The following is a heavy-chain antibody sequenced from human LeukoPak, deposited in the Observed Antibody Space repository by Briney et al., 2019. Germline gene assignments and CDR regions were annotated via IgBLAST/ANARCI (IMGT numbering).Heavy chain of an antibody. D-gene: IGHD3-16*01. J-gene: IGHJ3*02. CDR1: GYTFTSYD. CDR3: ARSARPGLRLAPRDAFDI. Sequence: GASVKVSCKASGYTFTSYDIQWVRQATGQGLEWMGWINPNSGGTNYAQKFQGWVTMTRDTSISTAYMELSRLRSDDTAVYYCARSARPGLRLAPRDAFDIWGQGTMVTVSS. CDR2: INPNSGGT. V-gene: IGHV1-2*04.